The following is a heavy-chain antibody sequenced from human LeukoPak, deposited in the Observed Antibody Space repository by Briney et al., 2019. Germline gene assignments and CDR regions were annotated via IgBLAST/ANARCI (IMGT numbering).Heavy chain of an antibody. D-gene: IGHD2-8*02. CDR2: ISSDGSRV. CDR1: GFTFSDYW. Sequence: PGGSLRLSCAASGFTFSDYWMHWVRQAPGKGLVWVSRISSDGSRVTYADSVKGRFTISRDNAKNTLYLQMNSLRAEDTAIYYCATYRQVLLPFESWGQGTLVTVSS. J-gene: IGHJ4*02. CDR3: ATYRQVLLPFES. V-gene: IGHV3-74*01.